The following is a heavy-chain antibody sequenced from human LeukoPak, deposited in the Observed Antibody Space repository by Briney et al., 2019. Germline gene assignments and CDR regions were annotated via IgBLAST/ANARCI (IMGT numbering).Heavy chain of an antibody. V-gene: IGHV3-11*06. D-gene: IGHD3-9*01. Sequence: GGSLRLSCAASGFTFSDYYMSWIRQAPGKGLEWVSYISSSSSFTNYADSVKGRLTISRDNAKNSLYLQMNSLRAEDTAVYYCARGGYFDILTGYYQTQYYYPMDVWGRGTTVTVSS. CDR3: ARGGYFDILTGYYQTQYYYPMDV. J-gene: IGHJ6*02. CDR1: GFTFSDYY. CDR2: ISSSSSFT.